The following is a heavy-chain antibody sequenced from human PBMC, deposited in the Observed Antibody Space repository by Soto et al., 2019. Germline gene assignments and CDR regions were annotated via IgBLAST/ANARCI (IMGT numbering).Heavy chain of an antibody. D-gene: IGHD4-17*01. J-gene: IGHJ6*02. CDR3: ASNDYGGNSVFLRPGYYYGMDV. Sequence: SVKVSCKASGGTFSSYAISWVRQAPGQGLEWMGGIIPIFGTANYAQKFQGRVTITADESTSTAYMELSSLRSEDTAVYYCASNDYGGNSVFLRPGYYYGMDVWGQGTTVTVSS. V-gene: IGHV1-69*13. CDR1: GGTFSSYA. CDR2: IIPIFGTA.